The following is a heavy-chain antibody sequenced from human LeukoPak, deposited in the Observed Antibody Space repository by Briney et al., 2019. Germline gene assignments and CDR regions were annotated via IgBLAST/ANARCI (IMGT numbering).Heavy chain of an antibody. CDR1: GGTFSSYA. CDR3: AIDFWSGYYDY. Sequence: SVKVSCKASGGTFSSYAVSWVRQAPGQGLEWMGRIIPILGIANYAQKFQGRVTITADKSTSTAYMELSSLRSEDTAVYYCAIDFWSGYYDYWGQGTLVTVSS. D-gene: IGHD3-3*01. CDR2: IIPILGIA. V-gene: IGHV1-69*04. J-gene: IGHJ4*02.